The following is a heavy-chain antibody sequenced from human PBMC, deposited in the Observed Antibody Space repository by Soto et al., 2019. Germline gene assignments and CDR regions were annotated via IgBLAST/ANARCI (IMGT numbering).Heavy chain of an antibody. V-gene: IGHV5-51*01. Sequence: AESLTISCEIHEYSFTTYWITWVLQKPGKGLEWVGSFHPGESDTRYSPSFQGQVTISADRSLATAYLQWSSLQAADTAIYYCARHEATYYNFYGMDVWGKRTKVTVSS. CDR2: FHPGESDT. J-gene: IGHJ6*04. CDR1: EYSFTTYW. CDR3: ARHEATYYNFYGMDV.